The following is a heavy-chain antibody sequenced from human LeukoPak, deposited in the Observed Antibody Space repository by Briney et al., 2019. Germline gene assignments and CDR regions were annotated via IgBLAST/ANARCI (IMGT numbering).Heavy chain of an antibody. CDR3: ARHYGSGWTSDFDY. CDR1: GGSISSSSYY. CDR2: TYYSGST. V-gene: IGHV4-39*07. D-gene: IGHD6-19*01. J-gene: IGHJ4*02. Sequence: PSETLSLTCTVSGGSISSSSYYWGWIRQPPGKGLEWIGSTYYSGSTYYNPSLKSRVNISVDTSKNQFSLKLSAVTAEDTGVYYCARHYGSGWTSDFDYWGQGTLVTVSS.